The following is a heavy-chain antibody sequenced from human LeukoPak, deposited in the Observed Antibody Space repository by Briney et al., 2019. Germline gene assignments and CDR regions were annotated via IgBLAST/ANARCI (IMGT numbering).Heavy chain of an antibody. J-gene: IGHJ4*02. CDR1: GYSFSSYW. D-gene: IGHD3-10*01. CDR3: AIGAHGTGYYDY. Sequence: GESLKISCKGSGYSFSSYWIGWVRPMPGKGLEWMGFIHGGDSETSYRPSFQGQVTISVDKSISTAYLQWSSLSASDTAMYYCAIGAHGTGYYDYWGQGTLVTVSS. CDR2: IHGGDSET. V-gene: IGHV5-51*01.